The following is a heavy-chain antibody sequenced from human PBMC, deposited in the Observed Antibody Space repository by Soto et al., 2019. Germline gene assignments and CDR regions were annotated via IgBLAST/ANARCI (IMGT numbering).Heavy chain of an antibody. D-gene: IGHD3-16*01. CDR1: GFTFSAYW. CDR2: IVLGGSVK. Sequence: EVQLVESGGDLVQPGGSLTISCAASGFTFSAYWMTWVRQAPGRGLEWVANIVLGGSVKNYADSVKGRFTISRDNAKNSLFLQMSSLRAEDTAVYFCARDMSPDDGDLFYDAYDIWGQGTAVTVSS. CDR3: ARDMSPDDGDLFYDAYDI. V-gene: IGHV3-7*01. J-gene: IGHJ3*02.